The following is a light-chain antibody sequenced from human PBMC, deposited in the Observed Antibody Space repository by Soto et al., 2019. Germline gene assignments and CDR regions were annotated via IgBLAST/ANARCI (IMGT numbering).Light chain of an antibody. CDR1: QSVRSK. Sequence: EIVMTQSPGTLSVPPGERVTLSCRASQSVRSKLVWYQRKPGQSPRLLISDASTRATGMPGRFSGSGSGTEFTLTISSLQSEDFAIYYCQQYNNWPWTFGQGTKVEIK. J-gene: IGKJ1*01. CDR3: QQYNNWPWT. CDR2: DAS. V-gene: IGKV3-15*01.